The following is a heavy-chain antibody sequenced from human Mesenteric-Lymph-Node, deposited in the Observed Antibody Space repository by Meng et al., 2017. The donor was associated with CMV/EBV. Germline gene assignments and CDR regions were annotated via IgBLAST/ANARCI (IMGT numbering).Heavy chain of an antibody. V-gene: IGHV4-34*01. J-gene: IGHJ4*02. Sequence: QVPIPQWGAGLLKPSETLSLTCAVYGGSFSGYYWSWIRQPPGKGLEWIGEINHSGSTNYNPSLKSRVTISVDTSKNQFSLKLSSVTAADTAVYYCARHQRWLKSEGGFNYWGQGTLVTVSS. CDR1: GGSFSGYY. D-gene: IGHD4-23*01. CDR3: ARHQRWLKSEGGFNY. CDR2: INHSGST.